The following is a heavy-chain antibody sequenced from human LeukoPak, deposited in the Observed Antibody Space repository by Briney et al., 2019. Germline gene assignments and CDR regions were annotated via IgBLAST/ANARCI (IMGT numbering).Heavy chain of an antibody. CDR1: GYTFTGYY. CDR2: INPNSGGT. Sequence: ASVKVSCKASGYTFTGYYMYWVRQAPGQGLEWMGWINPNSGGTNYAQKFQGRVTMTRDTSISTAYMELSRLRSDDTAVYYCARDTSSSSSRGYFDHWGQGTLVTVSS. V-gene: IGHV1-2*02. CDR3: ARDTSSSSSRGYFDH. D-gene: IGHD6-6*01. J-gene: IGHJ4*02.